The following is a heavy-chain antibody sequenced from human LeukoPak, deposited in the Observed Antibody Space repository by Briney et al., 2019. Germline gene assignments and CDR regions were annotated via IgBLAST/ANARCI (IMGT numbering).Heavy chain of an antibody. J-gene: IGHJ4*02. CDR3: ARVEYYGSGSYSYYFDY. Sequence: GGSLRLSCTASGFTFSSYAMSWVRQAPGKGLEWVSAISGSGGSTYYADSVKGRFTISRDNSKNTLYLQMNSLRAEDTAVYYCARVEYYGSGSYSYYFDYWGQGTLVTVSS. D-gene: IGHD3-10*01. V-gene: IGHV3-23*01. CDR2: ISGSGGST. CDR1: GFTFSSYA.